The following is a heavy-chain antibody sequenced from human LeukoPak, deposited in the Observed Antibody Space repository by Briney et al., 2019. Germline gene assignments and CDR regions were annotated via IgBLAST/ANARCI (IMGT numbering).Heavy chain of an antibody. CDR2: ISNDGGGT. CDR3: AKVNGVSVAGYFDY. J-gene: IGHJ4*02. CDR1: GFIFNNYG. V-gene: IGHV3-23*01. Sequence: GGSLRLSCAASGFIFNNYGLVWVRQAPGKGLEWVSAISNDGGGTTYADFVKGRFTISRDNSKNTLYLQMNSLRAEDTAVYYCAKVNGVSVAGYFDYWGQGTLVTVSS. D-gene: IGHD6-19*01.